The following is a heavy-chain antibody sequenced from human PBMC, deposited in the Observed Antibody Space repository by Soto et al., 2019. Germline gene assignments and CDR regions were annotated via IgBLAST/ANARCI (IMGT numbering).Heavy chain of an antibody. Sequence: GGSLRLSCAASGFDFSKYAMIWVRQAPGKGQEWVSGITGSGGTIEYSASVKGRFTISRDNSKNTVYLQMNSLRAEDTAMYYCAKDDVSRDSLWLVSDWGQGTPVTAPQ. CDR1: GFDFSKYA. CDR2: ITGSGGTI. J-gene: IGHJ4*02. D-gene: IGHD5-12*01. CDR3: AKDDVSRDSLWLVSD. V-gene: IGHV3-23*01.